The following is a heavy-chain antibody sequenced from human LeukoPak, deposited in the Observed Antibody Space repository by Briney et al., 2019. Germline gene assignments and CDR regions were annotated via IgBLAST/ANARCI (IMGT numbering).Heavy chain of an antibody. CDR2: IYYSGST. Sequence: PSETLSLTCTVSGGSVSSGSYYWSWIRQPPGKGLEWIGYIYYSGSTNYNPSLKSRVTISVDTSKNQFSLKLSSVTAADTAVYYCASTYVDYVPSYGTDVWGKGTTVTVSS. V-gene: IGHV4-61*01. D-gene: IGHD4-17*01. CDR3: ASTYVDYVPSYGTDV. CDR1: GGSVSSGSYY. J-gene: IGHJ6*04.